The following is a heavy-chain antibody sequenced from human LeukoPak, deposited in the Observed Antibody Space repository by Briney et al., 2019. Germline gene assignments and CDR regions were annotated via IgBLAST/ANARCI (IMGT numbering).Heavy chain of an antibody. V-gene: IGHV3-64*01. D-gene: IGHD2-8*01. CDR1: GFTFSTRA. Sequence: GGSLRLSCAASGFTFSTRAMHWVRQAPGKGLEYVAAISGNGDSTYYANSVKGRFTISRDNSKNTLYLQMGSLRPEDMAVYYCAREVYAGNWFDPWGQGTLVTVSS. CDR2: ISGNGDST. J-gene: IGHJ5*02. CDR3: AREVYAGNWFDP.